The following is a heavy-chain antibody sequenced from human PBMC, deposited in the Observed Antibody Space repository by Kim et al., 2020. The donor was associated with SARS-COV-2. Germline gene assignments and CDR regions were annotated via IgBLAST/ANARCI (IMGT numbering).Heavy chain of an antibody. CDR3: ARDNSGYSYGSAGAFDI. D-gene: IGHD5-18*01. Sequence: VKGRFTISRHNSKNTLYLQMNSLRAEDTAVYYCARDNSGYSYGSAGAFDIWGQGTMVTVSS. J-gene: IGHJ3*02. V-gene: IGHV3-53*04.